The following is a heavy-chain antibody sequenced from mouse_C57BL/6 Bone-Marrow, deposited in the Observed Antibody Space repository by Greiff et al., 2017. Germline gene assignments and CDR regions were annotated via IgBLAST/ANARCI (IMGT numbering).Heavy chain of an antibody. J-gene: IGHJ3*01. Sequence: VHVVQSGPELARPGASVKLSCKASGYSFTSYGISWVKQSTGQGLEWIGEINPRSGNTYYNQKFKDKATSTADKSSSPAYMELRSLASEDSAVCCCAAYNDLGFAYWGKGTLVTVSA. CDR1: GYSFTSYG. CDR2: INPRSGNT. V-gene: IGHV1-81*01. D-gene: IGHD2-10*01. CDR3: AAYNDLGFAY.